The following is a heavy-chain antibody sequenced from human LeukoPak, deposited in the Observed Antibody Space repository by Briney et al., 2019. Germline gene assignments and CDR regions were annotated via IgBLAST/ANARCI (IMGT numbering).Heavy chain of an antibody. J-gene: IGHJ4*02. D-gene: IGHD1-26*01. CDR3: AKLGRGSYYPDYFDY. Sequence: GASLRLSCAASGFTFSSYAMSWVRQAPGKGLEWVSDISGSGGSTYYADSVKGRFTISRDNSKNTLYLQMNSLRAEDTAVYYCAKLGRGSYYPDYFDYWGQGTLVTVSS. CDR2: ISGSGGST. CDR1: GFTFSSYA. V-gene: IGHV3-23*01.